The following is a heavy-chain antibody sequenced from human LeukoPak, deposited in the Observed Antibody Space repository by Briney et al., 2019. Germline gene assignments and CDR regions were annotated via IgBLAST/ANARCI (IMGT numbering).Heavy chain of an antibody. Sequence: QPGRSLRLSCAASGFTFDDYAMHWVRQAPGKGLEWVSGISWNSGSIGYADSVKGRFTISRDNAKNSLYLQMNSLRAEDTALYYCAKDLSSYGYPAYRPYFDYWGQGTLVTVSS. CDR2: ISWNSGSI. J-gene: IGHJ4*02. V-gene: IGHV3-9*01. CDR1: GFTFDDYA. D-gene: IGHD5-18*01. CDR3: AKDLSSYGYPAYRPYFDY.